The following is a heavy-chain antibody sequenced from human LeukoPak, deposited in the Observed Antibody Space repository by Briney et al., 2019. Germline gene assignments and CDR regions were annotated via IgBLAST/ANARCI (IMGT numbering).Heavy chain of an antibody. CDR2: INPNSGGT. Sequence: ASVKVSCKASGYTFTSYYMHWVRQAPGQGLEWMGWINPNSGGTNYAQKFQGRVTMTRDTSISTAYMELSRLRSDDTAVYYCATRDSRYVLFDYWGQGTLVTVSS. D-gene: IGHD5-12*01. V-gene: IGHV1-2*02. CDR1: GYTFTSYY. CDR3: ATRDSRYVLFDY. J-gene: IGHJ4*02.